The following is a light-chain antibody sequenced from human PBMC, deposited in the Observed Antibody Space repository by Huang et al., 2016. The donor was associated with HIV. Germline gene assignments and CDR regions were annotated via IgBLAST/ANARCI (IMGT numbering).Light chain of an antibody. Sequence: EIVMTQSPATLSVSPGERATLSCRASQSISNNLAWYQQKLGQAPRLLICGVSTRATGIPARFSGSGSGTECTLTISSLQSEDFAVYYCQQYNDWPPYTFGQGTKLEIK. CDR2: GVS. J-gene: IGKJ2*01. CDR3: QQYNDWPPYT. CDR1: QSISNN. V-gene: IGKV3-15*01.